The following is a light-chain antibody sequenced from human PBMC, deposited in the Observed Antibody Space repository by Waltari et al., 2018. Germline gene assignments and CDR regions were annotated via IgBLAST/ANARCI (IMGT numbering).Light chain of an antibody. CDR3: QQYGPSPF. J-gene: IGKJ3*01. CDR2: GAS. V-gene: IGKV3-20*01. Sequence: ERATLSCRASQSVTSSYLAWYQHKPGQAPRLLIYGASTRATGIPDRFSGSGSGTDFTLTISRLEPEDFAVYYCQQYGPSPFFCPGTKVDIK. CDR1: QSVTSSY.